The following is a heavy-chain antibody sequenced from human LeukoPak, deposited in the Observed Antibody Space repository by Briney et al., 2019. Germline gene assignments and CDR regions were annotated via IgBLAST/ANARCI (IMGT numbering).Heavy chain of an antibody. V-gene: IGHV3-48*01. CDR2: ITLSSGSI. CDR1: RFTFSNYN. J-gene: IGHJ4*02. CDR3: ARETPYSSSWTVFDY. Sequence: GGSLRLSCAASRFTFSNYNMNWVRQAPGKGLEWISYITLSSGSIYYADSVKGRFTISRDNAKNSLYLQMNSLRAEDTAVYYCARETPYSSSWTVFDYWGLGTLVTVSS. D-gene: IGHD6-13*01.